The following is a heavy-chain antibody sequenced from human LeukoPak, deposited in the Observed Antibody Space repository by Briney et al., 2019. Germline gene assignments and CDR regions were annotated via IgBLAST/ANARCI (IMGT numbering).Heavy chain of an antibody. D-gene: IGHD2-15*01. V-gene: IGHV3-30*18. J-gene: IGHJ4*02. Sequence: GGSLRLSCAASGFTFSSYGMHWVRQAPGKGLELVAIISYDGSNKYYIDSVKGRFIISRDNSKNTLYLQMNSLRAEDTALYYCAKGCRYCSGGSQDYWGQGTLVTVSS. CDR2: ISYDGSNK. CDR3: AKGCRYCSGGSQDY. CDR1: GFTFSSYG.